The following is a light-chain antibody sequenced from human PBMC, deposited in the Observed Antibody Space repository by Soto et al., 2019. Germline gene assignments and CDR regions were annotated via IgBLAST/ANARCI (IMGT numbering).Light chain of an antibody. Sequence: DIQVTQSPSTLSASVGDRVSITCRASQSVSTWLAWYQQKPGKAPKLLIFDASSLQRGVPSRFSGSGSGTDFTLTISSLQPDDFATYYRQQYKRPVTFGGGTKVEI. CDR2: DAS. J-gene: IGKJ4*01. CDR1: QSVSTW. CDR3: QQYKRPVT. V-gene: IGKV1-5*01.